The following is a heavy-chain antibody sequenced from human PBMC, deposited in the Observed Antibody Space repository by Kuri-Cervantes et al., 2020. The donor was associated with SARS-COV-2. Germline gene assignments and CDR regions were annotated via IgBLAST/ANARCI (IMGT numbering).Heavy chain of an antibody. CDR2: IRSKAYGGTT. V-gene: IGHV3-49*03. J-gene: IGHJ4*02. Sequence: LSLTCAASGFTFSSSAMSWFRQAPGKGLEWVGLIRSKAYGGTTEYAASVKGRFTISRDDSKSIAYLQMNSLKTEDTAVYYCTWGIGDGWGFDYWGQGTLVTVSS. D-gene: IGHD3-16*01. CDR3: TWGIGDGWGFDY. CDR1: GFTFSSSA.